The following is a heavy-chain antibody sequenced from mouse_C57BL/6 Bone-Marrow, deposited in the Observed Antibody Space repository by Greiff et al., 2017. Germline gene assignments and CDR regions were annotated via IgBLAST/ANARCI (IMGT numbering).Heavy chain of an antibody. CDR2: IHPSNGGT. D-gene: IGHD2-4*01. J-gene: IGHJ3*01. V-gene: IGHV1-53*01. CDR3: ARGGYDYDEGFAY. CDR1: GYTFTSYR. Sequence: VQLQQPGTELVKPGASVKLSCKASGYTFTSYRMHWVKQRPGQGLEWIGNIHPSNGGTNYNEKFKSKATLTVDKSSSTAYMQLSSLTSEDAAVCYCARGGYDYDEGFAYWGQGTLVTVSA.